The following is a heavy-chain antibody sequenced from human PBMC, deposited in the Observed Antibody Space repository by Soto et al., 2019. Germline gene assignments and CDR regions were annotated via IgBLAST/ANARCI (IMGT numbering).Heavy chain of an antibody. V-gene: IGHV3-30*18. Sequence: QVQVVESGGRVVQPGRSLRLSCAASGFTLSCCGMHWVRQAPGKGLEWVGVITYDGSEIHYGDSVKGRFTISRDSSENTVYLQMNSLRVEDSAVYYCAKEQSSGFYRVVDYWGQGTLVTVSP. D-gene: IGHD6-19*01. J-gene: IGHJ4*02. CDR2: ITYDGSEI. CDR3: AKEQSSGFYRVVDY. CDR1: GFTLSCCG.